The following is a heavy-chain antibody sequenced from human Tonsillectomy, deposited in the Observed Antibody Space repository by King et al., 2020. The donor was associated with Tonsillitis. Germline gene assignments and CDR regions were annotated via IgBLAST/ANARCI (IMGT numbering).Heavy chain of an antibody. V-gene: IGHV3-49*03. CDR2: SRDKLSGGVI. CDR3: TRDLRTRSGWGYHMDV. J-gene: IGHJ6*02. CDR1: GFIFGDYV. Sequence: VQLVESGGGLVQPGRSLRLSCTASGFIFGDYVMSWIRKPPGKGLEWVGFSRDKLSGGVIEYAASVKGRFIISRDDSKNIAYLQMNSLKTEDTALYYCTRDLRTRSGWGYHMDVWGQGTAVTVSS. D-gene: IGHD3-10*01.